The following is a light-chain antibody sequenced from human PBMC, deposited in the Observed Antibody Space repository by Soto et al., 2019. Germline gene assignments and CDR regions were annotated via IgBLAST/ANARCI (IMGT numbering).Light chain of an antibody. V-gene: IGLV2-11*01. J-gene: IGLJ1*01. CDR2: DVS. CDR1: SSDVGTYKY. Sequence: QSVLTQSRSVSGSPGQSVTISCTGTSSDVGTYKYVSWYQQHPGKAPELMIYDVSKRPSGVPDRFSGSKSGNTASLTISGLQAEDEADYYCCSYAGSYTYVFGTGTKVTVL. CDR3: CSYAGSYTYV.